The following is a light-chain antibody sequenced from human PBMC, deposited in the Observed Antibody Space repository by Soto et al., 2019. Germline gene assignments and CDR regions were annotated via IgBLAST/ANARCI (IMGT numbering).Light chain of an antibody. Sequence: QSALTQPASVSGSPGQSITIACTGTSSDIGGYNFVSWYQQHPGKAPKLLIYDVGNRPSGVSNRFSGSKSGNTASLTISWVQAEDEAHYYCNSYRTVSTYVFGTGTKVTVL. CDR3: NSYRTVSTYV. CDR2: DVG. V-gene: IGLV2-14*01. J-gene: IGLJ1*01. CDR1: SSDIGGYNF.